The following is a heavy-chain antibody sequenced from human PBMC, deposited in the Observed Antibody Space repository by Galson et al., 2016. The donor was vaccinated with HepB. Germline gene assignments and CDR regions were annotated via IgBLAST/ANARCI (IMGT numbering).Heavy chain of an antibody. D-gene: IGHD3-3*01. Sequence: SETLSLTCGVYGGSFSDYYWNWIRQPPGKGLAWIGEINHSGSSNYNPSLRRRVTILIDTSKNQVSLKLSSVTAADTAVYYCARGRFLYSTIFGHEGGFDPWGQGTLVTVSS. CDR3: ARGRFLYSTIFGHEGGFDP. V-gene: IGHV4-34*01. CDR1: GGSFSDYY. J-gene: IGHJ5*02. CDR2: INHSGSS.